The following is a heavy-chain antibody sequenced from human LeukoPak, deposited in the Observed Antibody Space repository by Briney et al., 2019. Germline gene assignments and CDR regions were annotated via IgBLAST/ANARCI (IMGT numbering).Heavy chain of an antibody. V-gene: IGHV4-34*01. J-gene: IGHJ4*02. CDR3: ARSLSYSSGLDY. CDR1: GGSFSGYY. CDR2: INHSGST. Sequence: SETLSLTCAVYGGSFSGYYWSWIHQPPGKGLEWIGEINHSGSTNYNPSLKSRVTISVDTSKNQFSLKLSSVTAADTAVYYCARSLSYSSGLDYWGQGTLVTVSS. D-gene: IGHD6-19*01.